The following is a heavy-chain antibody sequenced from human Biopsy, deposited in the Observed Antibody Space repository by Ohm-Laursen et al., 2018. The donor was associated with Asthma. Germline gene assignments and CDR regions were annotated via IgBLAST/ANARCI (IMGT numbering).Heavy chain of an antibody. CDR3: ASESYLRGFGHTLDL. CDR1: GLTFSSYA. CDR2: ILSDGGEP. J-gene: IGHJ5*02. D-gene: IGHD5-12*01. V-gene: IGHV3-33*08. Sequence: SLRLSCAASGLTFSSYALHWVRQAPGKGLEWVAFILSDGGEPSYADSVKGRFSISRDNSKSTVYLQMNSLRAGDTAVYYCASESYLRGFGHTLDLWGQGTQVTFS.